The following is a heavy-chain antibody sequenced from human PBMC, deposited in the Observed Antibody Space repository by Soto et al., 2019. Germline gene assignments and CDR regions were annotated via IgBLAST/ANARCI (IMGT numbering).Heavy chain of an antibody. CDR3: ARELNTDSSAYYSFAY. Sequence: ASVKVSFKTSGYHFTAYGLAWLRQAPGQRPEWMGWASTNNADTNYAEKFQDRVTMTTDKSTTTTYMELRSLRSDDTAVYYCARELNTDSSAYYSFAYWGQGTLVTVSS. V-gene: IGHV1-18*01. J-gene: IGHJ4*02. CDR1: GYHFTAYG. D-gene: IGHD3-22*01. CDR2: ASTNNADT.